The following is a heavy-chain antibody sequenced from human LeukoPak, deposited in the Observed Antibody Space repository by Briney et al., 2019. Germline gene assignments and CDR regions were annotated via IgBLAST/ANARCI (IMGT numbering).Heavy chain of an antibody. Sequence: GGSLRPSCAASGNYWMHWVRQVPGKGLVWVSHINSDGSWTSYADSVKGRFTISRDNAKNTVYLEMNSLSVEDTATYYCIRDFRSADLWGQGTLVTVTS. CDR2: INSDGSWT. CDR3: IRDFRSADL. V-gene: IGHV3-74*01. J-gene: IGHJ5*02. CDR1: GNYW.